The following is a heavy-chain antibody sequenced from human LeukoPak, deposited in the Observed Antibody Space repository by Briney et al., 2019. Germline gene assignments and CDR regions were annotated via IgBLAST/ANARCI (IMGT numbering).Heavy chain of an antibody. CDR2: IGAAGEM. Sequence: GGSLRLSCAAPGFTFSSYDMHWVRQATGKGLEWVSTIGAAGEMFYPGSVKGRFTISRDDAKNSMYLQMNSLRAGDTAVYYCVGRLRGWSSGFDYWGQGILVTVSS. CDR3: VGRLRGWSSGFDY. J-gene: IGHJ4*02. CDR1: GFTFSSYD. V-gene: IGHV3-13*04. D-gene: IGHD6-19*01.